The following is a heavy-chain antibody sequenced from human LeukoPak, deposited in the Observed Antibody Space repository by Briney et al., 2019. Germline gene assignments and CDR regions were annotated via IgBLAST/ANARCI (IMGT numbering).Heavy chain of an antibody. V-gene: IGHV3-30-3*01. CDR1: GFTFSSHA. Sequence: GGSLRLSCVASGFTFSSHAMHWVRQAPGKGLEWVAVIAYDASNEYYADSVRGRFTISRDNSKNTLYLQMNSLRTEDTAMYYCVGEVGPRQMNYWGQGTLVTVSS. D-gene: IGHD1-26*01. J-gene: IGHJ4*02. CDR3: VGEVGPRQMNY. CDR2: IAYDASNE.